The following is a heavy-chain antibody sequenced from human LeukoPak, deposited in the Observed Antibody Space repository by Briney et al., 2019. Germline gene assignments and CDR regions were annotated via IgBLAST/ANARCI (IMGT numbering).Heavy chain of an antibody. CDR1: GFTFSSYW. CDR2: INSDGSTT. J-gene: IGHJ4*02. V-gene: IGHV3-74*01. CDR3: ARVGNYYDSSGYYVQYYFDY. D-gene: IGHD3-22*01. Sequence: PGGSLRLSCAAAGFTFSSYWMDWVRQAPGKGLVWVSRINSDGSTTRYADSGKGRFTISRDNAKNTLYLQVNSLSAEDTAVYYCARVGNYYDSSGYYVQYYFDYWGQGTLVTVSS.